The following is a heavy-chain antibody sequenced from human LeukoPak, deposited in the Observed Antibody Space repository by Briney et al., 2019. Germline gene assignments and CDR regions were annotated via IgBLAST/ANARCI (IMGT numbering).Heavy chain of an antibody. J-gene: IGHJ5*02. D-gene: IGHD2/OR15-2a*01. CDR3: ARGKTSQNIVTRKTYNWFDP. Sequence: GGSLRLSCAASGFTFNTYTMNWVRQAPGKGLEWVSSISSSSDYIYHAYSVKGRFTISRDNAKNSLYLQMKSLRAEDTAVYYCARGKTSQNIVTRKTYNWFDPWGQGTLVTVSS. CDR2: ISSSSDYI. CDR1: GFTFNTYT. V-gene: IGHV3-21*01.